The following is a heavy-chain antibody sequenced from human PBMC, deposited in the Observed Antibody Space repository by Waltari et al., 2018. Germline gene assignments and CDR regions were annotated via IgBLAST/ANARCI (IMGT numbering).Heavy chain of an antibody. CDR2: IFSNYEK. CDR3: ARMSGSSGWYVWAPFDY. CDR1: GFSLSNARMG. J-gene: IGHJ4*02. D-gene: IGHD6-19*01. Sequence: QVTLKESGPVLAKPTETLTLTCTVCGFSLSNARMGGSGSRQPPGEALEWLAHIFSNYEKSYSTSLKSRLTISKATSKSQVVLTMTNMDPVDTATYYCARMSGSSGWYVWAPFDYWGQGTLVTVSS. V-gene: IGHV2-26*01.